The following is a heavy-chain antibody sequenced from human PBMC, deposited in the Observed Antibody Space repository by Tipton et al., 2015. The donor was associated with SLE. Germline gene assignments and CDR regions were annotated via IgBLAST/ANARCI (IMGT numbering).Heavy chain of an antibody. J-gene: IGHJ3*02. CDR1: GGSISTYY. CDR2: IYYSGST. V-gene: IGHV4-59*01. Sequence: TLSLTCTVSGGSISTYYWSWIRQPPGKGLEWIGYIYYSGSTNYNPSLKSRVTISVDTSKNHFSPKLSSVTASDTAVYYCAREVRNAFDIWGQGTMVTVSS. CDR3: AREVRNAFDI.